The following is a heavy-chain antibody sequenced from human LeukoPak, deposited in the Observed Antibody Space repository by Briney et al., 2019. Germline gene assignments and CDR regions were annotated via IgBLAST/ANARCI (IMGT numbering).Heavy chain of an antibody. CDR3: ARGQWLVSVYFDY. J-gene: IGHJ4*02. CDR1: GGSISSNY. CDR2: IYHSGST. D-gene: IGHD6-19*01. V-gene: IGHV4-59*01. Sequence: SETLSLTCTVSGGSISSNYWSWIRQPPEKGLEWIGYIYHSGSTNYNPSLKSRVSISVDTSKNQFSLKLSSVTAADTAVYYCARGQWLVSVYFDYWGQGTLVTVSS.